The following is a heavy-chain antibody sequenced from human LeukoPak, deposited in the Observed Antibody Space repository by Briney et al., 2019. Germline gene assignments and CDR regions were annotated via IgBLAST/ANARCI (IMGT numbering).Heavy chain of an antibody. CDR2: MNRNSGNT. D-gene: IGHD3-22*01. Sequence: ASVKVSCKASGYTFTSYDINWVRQATGQGLEWMGWMNRNSGNTGYAQKFQGRVTMTRNTSISTAYMELSSLRSEDTAVYYCASSPYYYDSSGLWPRGWFDPWGQGTLVTVSS. CDR3: ASSPYYYDSSGLWPRGWFDP. J-gene: IGHJ5*02. V-gene: IGHV1-8*01. CDR1: GYTFTSYD.